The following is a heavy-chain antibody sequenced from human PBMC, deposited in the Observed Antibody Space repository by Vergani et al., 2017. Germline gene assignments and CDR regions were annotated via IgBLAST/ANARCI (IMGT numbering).Heavy chain of an antibody. CDR3: VKGLPTRGSGWGGYFDY. Sequence: EVQLVESGGGLVQPGGSLRLSCSASGFTFSSYAMHWVRQAPGQGLEYVSAISSNGGSTYYADSVKGRFTISRDNSKNTLYLQMSSLRAEDTAVYYCVKGLPTRGSGWGGYFDYWGQGTLVTVSS. CDR1: GFTFSSYA. V-gene: IGHV3-64D*06. J-gene: IGHJ4*02. D-gene: IGHD6-19*01. CDR2: ISSNGGST.